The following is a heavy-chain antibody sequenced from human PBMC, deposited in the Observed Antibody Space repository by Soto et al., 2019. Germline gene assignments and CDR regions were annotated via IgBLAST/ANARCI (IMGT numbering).Heavy chain of an antibody. CDR1: GFSLTTSGVG. V-gene: IGHV2-5*02. D-gene: IGHD3-3*01. J-gene: IGHJ4*02. CDR3: AHRVLRTVFGLVTTTAIYFDF. Sequence: QITLNESGPTQVKPRQTLTLTCTFSGFSLTTSGVGVGWIRQSPGKAPEWLALIYWDGDKRYSPSLKSRLTITKDTSKTQLVLTMADLDPADTATYYCAHRVLRTVFGLVTTTAIYFDFWGQGTPVAVSS. CDR2: IYWDGDK.